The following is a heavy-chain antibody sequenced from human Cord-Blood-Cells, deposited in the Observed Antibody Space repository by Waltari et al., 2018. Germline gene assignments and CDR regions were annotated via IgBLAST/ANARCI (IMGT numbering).Heavy chain of an antibody. CDR1: GYTFTSYA. CDR2: INAGNGNT. CDR3: ARGGGQLVSTVGRSGIDY. J-gene: IGHJ4*02. V-gene: IGHV1-3*01. D-gene: IGHD6-6*01. Sequence: QVQLVQSGAEVKKPGASVKVSCKASGYTFTSYAMHWVRQAPGQRLEWMGWINAGNGNTKYSQKFQGRVTITRDTSASTAYMELSSLRSEDTAVYYCARGGGQLVSTVGRSGIDYWGQGTLVTVSS.